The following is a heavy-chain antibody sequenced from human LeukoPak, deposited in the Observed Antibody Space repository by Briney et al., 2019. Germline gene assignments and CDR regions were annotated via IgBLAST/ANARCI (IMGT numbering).Heavy chain of an antibody. V-gene: IGHV5-51*01. J-gene: IGHJ6*04. D-gene: IGHD3-10*01. CDR1: GYSFTSYW. CDR3: ARPAYGSVPLYVDLDV. CDR2: IYPGDSDT. Sequence: GESLKISCKGSGYSFTSYWIGWVRQMPGKGLEWMGIIYPGDSDTRYSASFQGQVTISADKSISTAYLQWSSLKASDTAMYDWARPAYGSVPLYVDLDVWCKGTTVTVTA.